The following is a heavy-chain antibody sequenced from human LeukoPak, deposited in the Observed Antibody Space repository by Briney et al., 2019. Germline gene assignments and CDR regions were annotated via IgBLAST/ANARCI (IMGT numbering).Heavy chain of an antibody. CDR3: ARGDYDILTGYLSPLDY. D-gene: IGHD3-9*01. J-gene: IGHJ4*02. V-gene: IGHV4-59*08. CDR2: IYYSGST. Sequence: SETLSLTCTVSGGSISSYYWSWIRQPPGKGLEWIGYIYYSGSTNYNPSLKSRVTLSVDTSKNQFSLKLSSVTAADTAVYYCARGDYDILTGYLSPLDYWGQGTLVTVSS. CDR1: GGSISSYY.